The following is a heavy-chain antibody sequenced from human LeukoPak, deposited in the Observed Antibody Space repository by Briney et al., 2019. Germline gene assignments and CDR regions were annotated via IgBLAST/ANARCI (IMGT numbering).Heavy chain of an antibody. CDR2: IYHSGST. CDR3: ASHPYSSSWYHDY. Sequence: PSGTLSLTCAVSGGSISSSNWWSWVRQPPGKGLEWIGEIYHSGSTNYNPSLRSRVTISVDKSKNQFSLKLSSVTAADTAVYYCASHPYSSSWYHDYWGQGTLVTVSS. CDR1: GGSISSSNW. D-gene: IGHD6-13*01. J-gene: IGHJ4*02. V-gene: IGHV4-4*02.